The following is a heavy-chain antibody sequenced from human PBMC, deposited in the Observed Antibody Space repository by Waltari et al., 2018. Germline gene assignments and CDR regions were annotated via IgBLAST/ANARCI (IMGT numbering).Heavy chain of an antibody. CDR2: INADSRGT. Sequence: QVQLVQSGAEVKKPGASVKVSCKASGYTFTGYYMHWVRQAPGQGLECMGWINADSRGTNYAQQCQGRVTMTRDTSISTSYMELSRLRSDDTAVDYCARSASECDPDFGGQGTLVTVSS. CDR3: ARSASECDPDF. V-gene: IGHV1-2*02. J-gene: IGHJ4*02. CDR1: GYTFTGYY. D-gene: IGHD3-3*01.